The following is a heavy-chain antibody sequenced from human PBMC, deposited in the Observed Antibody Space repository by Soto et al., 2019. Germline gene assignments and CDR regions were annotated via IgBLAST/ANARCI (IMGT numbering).Heavy chain of an antibody. D-gene: IGHD4-17*01. V-gene: IGHV3-64*01. CDR1: GFTFSNYA. J-gene: IGHJ4*02. CDR3: AKAHTVTTFIDY. CDR2: ISSNGGST. Sequence: PGGSLRLSCAASGFTFSNYAMYWVRQAPGKGLEYVSAISSNGGSTYYANSVKGRFTISRDNSKNTLYLQMGSLRTEDMAVYYCAKAHTVTTFIDYWGQGTLVTVSS.